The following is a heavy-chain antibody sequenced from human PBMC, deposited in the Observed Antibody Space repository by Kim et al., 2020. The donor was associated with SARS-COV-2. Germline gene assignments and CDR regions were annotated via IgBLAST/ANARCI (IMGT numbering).Heavy chain of an antibody. D-gene: IGHD6-13*01. CDR1: GDSVSSNSAA. V-gene: IGHV6-1*01. Sequence: SQTLSLTYAISGDSVSSNSAAWNWIRQSPSRGLEWLGRTYYRSKWYNDYAVSVKSRITINPDTSKNQFSLQLNSVTPEDTAVYYCARGAGLVAAAGTDYYYYGMDVWGQGTTATVSS. CDR2: TYYRSKWYN. CDR3: ARGAGLVAAAGTDYYYYGMDV. J-gene: IGHJ6*02.